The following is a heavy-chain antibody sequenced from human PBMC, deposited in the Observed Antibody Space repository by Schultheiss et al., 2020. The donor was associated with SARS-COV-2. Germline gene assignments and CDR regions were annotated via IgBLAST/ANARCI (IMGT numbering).Heavy chain of an antibody. D-gene: IGHD4-17*01. CDR1: GGSISSYY. J-gene: IGHJ6*02. Sequence: TLSLTCTVSGGSISSYYWSWIRQPPGKGLEWIGYIYYSGSTNYNPSLKSRVTISVDTSKNQFSLKLNSVAAADTAVYYCARDGIYGNYYYGMDVWGQGTTVTVSS. V-gene: IGHV4-59*12. CDR2: IYYSGST. CDR3: ARDGIYGNYYYGMDV.